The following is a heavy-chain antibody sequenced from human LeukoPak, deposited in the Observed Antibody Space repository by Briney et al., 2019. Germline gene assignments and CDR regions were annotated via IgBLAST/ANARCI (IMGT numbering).Heavy chain of an antibody. CDR3: ASLTITGTPRARAGGY. CDR2: IYSGGST. V-gene: IGHV3-53*01. J-gene: IGHJ4*02. D-gene: IGHD1/OR15-1a*01. Sequence: GGSLRLSCAASGFTFSSFWMSWVRQAPGKGLEWVSVIYSGGSTYYADSVKGRFTISRDNSKNTLYLQMNSLRAEDTAVYYCASLTITGTPRARAGGYWGQGTLVTVSS. CDR1: GFTFSSFW.